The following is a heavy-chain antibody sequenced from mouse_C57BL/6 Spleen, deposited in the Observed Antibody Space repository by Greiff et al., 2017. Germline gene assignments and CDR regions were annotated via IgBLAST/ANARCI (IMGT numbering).Heavy chain of an antibody. CDR2: INPNYGTT. Sequence: VQLKESGPELVKPGASVKISCKASGYSFTDYNMNWVKQSNGKSLEWIGVINPNYGTTSYNQKFKGKATLTVDQSSSTAYMQLNSLTSEDSAVXYCARRGSSPFYAMDYWGQGTSVTVSS. CDR3: ARRGSSPFYAMDY. V-gene: IGHV1-39*01. CDR1: GYSFTDYN. J-gene: IGHJ4*01. D-gene: IGHD1-1*01.